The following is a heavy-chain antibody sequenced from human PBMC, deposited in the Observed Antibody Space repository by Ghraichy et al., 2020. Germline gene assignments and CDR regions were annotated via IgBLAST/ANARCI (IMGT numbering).Heavy chain of an antibody. Sequence: SVKVSCKASGFTFTSSAVQWVRQARGQRLEWIGWIVVGSGNTNYAQKFQERVTITRDMSTSTAYMELSSLRSEDTAVYYCAAVAYSSSWFDAFDIWGQGTMVTVSS. V-gene: IGHV1-58*01. CDR3: AAVAYSSSWFDAFDI. CDR2: IVVGSGNT. D-gene: IGHD6-13*01. J-gene: IGHJ3*02. CDR1: GFTFTSSA.